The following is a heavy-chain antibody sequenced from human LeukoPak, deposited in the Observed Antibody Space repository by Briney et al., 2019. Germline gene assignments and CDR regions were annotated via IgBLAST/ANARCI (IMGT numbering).Heavy chain of an antibody. V-gene: IGHV3-30*02. CDR1: GFTFSSYG. D-gene: IGHD6-19*01. CDR3: AKVPRGGQWLVQQHYYYMDV. Sequence: PGGSLRLSCVTSGFTFSSYGMHWVRQAPGKGLEWVAFIRYDGSNKYYADSVKGRFTISRDNSKNTLYLQMNSLRAEDTAVYYCAKVPRGGQWLVQQHYYYMDVWGKGTTVTISS. J-gene: IGHJ6*03. CDR2: IRYDGSNK.